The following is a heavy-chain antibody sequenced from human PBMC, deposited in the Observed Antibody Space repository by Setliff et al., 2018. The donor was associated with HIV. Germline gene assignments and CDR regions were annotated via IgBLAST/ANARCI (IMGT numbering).Heavy chain of an antibody. CDR2: IYHSGGT. CDR3: ARDFVHLTNYYDSDRYVY. Sequence: SETLSLTCAVSGYSISSGYYWGWIRQPPGKGLQWIGSIYHSGGTYYNPSLKSRVTMSVDTSKNQFSLKLTSATAADTAVYYCARDFVHLTNYYDSDRYVYWGQGTLVTVSS. D-gene: IGHD3-22*01. V-gene: IGHV4-38-2*02. J-gene: IGHJ4*02. CDR1: GYSISSGYY.